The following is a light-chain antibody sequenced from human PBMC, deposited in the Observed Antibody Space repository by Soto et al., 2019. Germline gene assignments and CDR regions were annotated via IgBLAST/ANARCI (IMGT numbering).Light chain of an antibody. CDR3: CSYARSSPYV. V-gene: IGLV2-14*03. Sequence: QSALTQPASVSGSPGQSITISCTGTSSDVGGYNYVSWYQHHPGKAPKLMIYDVSNRPSGVSNRFSGSKSGNTASLTISGLRAEDEAHYYCCSYARSSPYVFGTGTQLTVL. CDR1: SSDVGGYNY. J-gene: IGLJ1*01. CDR2: DVS.